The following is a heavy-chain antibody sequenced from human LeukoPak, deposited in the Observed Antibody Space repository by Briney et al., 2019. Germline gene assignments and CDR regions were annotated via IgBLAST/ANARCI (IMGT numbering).Heavy chain of an antibody. CDR1: GYTFTARYY. CDR2: INSYSGGT. D-gene: IGHD2-8*01. Sequence: SVKVSCTASGYTFTARYYIHWVRQAPGQGLEWMGRINSYSGGTNYALKFQGRVTMTRDTSMSTAYMALRSLTSDDTAVYFCVRDNGAYWGQGTLVTVSS. J-gene: IGHJ4*02. V-gene: IGHV1-2*06. CDR3: VRDNGAY.